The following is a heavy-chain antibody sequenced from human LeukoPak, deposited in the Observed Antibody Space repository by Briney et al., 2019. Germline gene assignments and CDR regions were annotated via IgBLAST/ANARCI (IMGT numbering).Heavy chain of an antibody. CDR1: GGSISSYY. D-gene: IGHD3-10*01. Sequence: SETLSLTCTVSGGSISSYYWSWIRQPPGKGLEWIGYIYYSGSTNYNPSLKSRVTISVDTSKNQFSLKLSSVTAADTAVYHCARAITMVRGVIITVGAFDYWGQGTLVTVSS. CDR3: ARAITMVRGVIITVGAFDY. CDR2: IYYSGST. J-gene: IGHJ4*02. V-gene: IGHV4-59*01.